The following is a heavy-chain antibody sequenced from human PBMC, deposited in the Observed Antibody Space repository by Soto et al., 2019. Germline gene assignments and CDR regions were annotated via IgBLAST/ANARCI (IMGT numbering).Heavy chain of an antibody. CDR2: IWYDGSNK. CDR1: GFTFSSYG. J-gene: IGHJ4*02. Sequence: PVGSLRLSCAASGFTFSSYGMHWVRQAPGKGLEGVAIIWYDGSNKYYADSVKGRFTISRDSSKNTLYLQMNSLGAEDTAVYYCARVGSSWSFDYWGQGTLVTVSS. D-gene: IGHD6-13*01. V-gene: IGHV3-33*01. CDR3: ARVGSSWSFDY.